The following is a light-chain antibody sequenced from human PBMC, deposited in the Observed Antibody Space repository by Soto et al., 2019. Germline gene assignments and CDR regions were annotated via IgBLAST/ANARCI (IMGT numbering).Light chain of an antibody. CDR3: QQYSNWPEYT. V-gene: IGKV1-5*01. Sequence: DIQMTQSPSTLSASVGDRVTITCRASQSIGTWLAWYQHRPGKAPSLLIYDASTLRSGVPSRFSGSGSGTEFTLSINSLQSDDFAVYYCQQYSNWPEYTFGQGTKLEIK. CDR2: DAS. J-gene: IGKJ2*01. CDR1: QSIGTW.